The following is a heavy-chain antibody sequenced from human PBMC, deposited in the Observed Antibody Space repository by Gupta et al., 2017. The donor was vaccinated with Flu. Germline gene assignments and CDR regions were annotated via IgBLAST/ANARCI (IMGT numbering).Heavy chain of an antibody. J-gene: IGHJ6*04. D-gene: IGHD3-22*01. CDR1: G. CDR2: ISYDGANE. V-gene: IGHV3-30*18. CDR3: TKAGSSGHYSHYYGSDV. Sequence: GMHWVRQAPGRGLEWVTFISYDGANEYYVDSVKGRFTVSRANSKNTLYLQMNSLRPEDTAVYYCTKAGSSGHYSHYYGSDVWGTGTTVTVSS.